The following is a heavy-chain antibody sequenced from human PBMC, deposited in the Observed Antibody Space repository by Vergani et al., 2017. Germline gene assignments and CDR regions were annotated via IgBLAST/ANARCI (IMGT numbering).Heavy chain of an antibody. D-gene: IGHD1-26*01. J-gene: IGHJ3*02. CDR1: GFTFSSYA. V-gene: IGHV3-23*01. Sequence: EVQLLESGGGLVQPGGSLRLSCAASGFTFSSYAMSWVRQAPGKGLEWVSAISGSGGSTYYADSVKGRFTISRDNSKNTLYLQMNSLRAEDTAVYYCAKDLGMYSGSYRGLDFDIWGQGTMVTVSS. CDR3: AKDLGMYSGSYRGLDFDI. CDR2: ISGSGGST.